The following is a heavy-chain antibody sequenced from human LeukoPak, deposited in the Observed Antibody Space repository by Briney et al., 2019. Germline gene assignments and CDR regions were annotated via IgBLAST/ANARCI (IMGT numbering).Heavy chain of an antibody. CDR2: IYYSGGT. J-gene: IGHJ5*02. D-gene: IGHD1-26*01. CDR3: ARFAADGGSYSFDP. V-gene: IGHV4-59*01. Sequence: SETLSLTCTVSGGSINYYYWMWIRQPPGKGLEWIGYIYYSGGTHYNPSLKSRVTMLVDTSKNQFSLKLTAVTAADTAVYYCARFAADGGSYSFDPWGQGTLVTVSS. CDR1: GGSINYYY.